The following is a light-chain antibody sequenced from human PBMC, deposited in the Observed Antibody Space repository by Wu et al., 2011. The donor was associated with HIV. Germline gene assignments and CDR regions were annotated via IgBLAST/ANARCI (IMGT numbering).Light chain of an antibody. CDR3: QQYRDWSWT. V-gene: IGKV3-15*01. J-gene: IGKJ1*01. CDR1: QTVGSN. CDR2: GAS. Sequence: EIVMTQSPATLSVSPGERATLSCRASQTVGSNLAWYQQKAGQTPRLLIYGASTRATGIPPRFSGSGSGTAFTLIISSLQSEXLAVYYCQQYRDWSWTFGQGTKVEFK.